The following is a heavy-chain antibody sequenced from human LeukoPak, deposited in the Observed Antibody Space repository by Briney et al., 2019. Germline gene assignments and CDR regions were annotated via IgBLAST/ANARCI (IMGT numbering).Heavy chain of an antibody. CDR3: ARRGGSGRAFDY. J-gene: IGHJ4*02. V-gene: IGHV4-39*01. D-gene: IGHD1-26*01. Sequence: SETLSLTCTVSGGSISSSSYYWGWIRQPPGKGLEWIGSIYYSGSTYYNPSLKSRFTISVDTSKNQFSLKLSSVTAADTAVYYCARRGGSGRAFDYWGQGTLVTVPS. CDR2: IYYSGST. CDR1: GGSISSSSYY.